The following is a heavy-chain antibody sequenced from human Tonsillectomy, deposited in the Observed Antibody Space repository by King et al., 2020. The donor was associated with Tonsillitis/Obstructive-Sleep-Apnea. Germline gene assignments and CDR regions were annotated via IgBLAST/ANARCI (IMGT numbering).Heavy chain of an antibody. J-gene: IGHJ3*02. CDR3: TRGPLETGNAFDM. CDR1: GFTFSYNG. D-gene: IGHD1-14*01. CDR2: IWSDGSLT. V-gene: IGHV3-33*01. Sequence: VQLVESGGGVVQPGRSLRLSCAASGFTFSYNGMHWVRQAPGKGLQWVAVIWSDGSLTYYADSGKGRFIISRANSKNTLYLEMNRLTVEDTAMYYCTRGPLETGNAFDMWGQGTMVTVSS.